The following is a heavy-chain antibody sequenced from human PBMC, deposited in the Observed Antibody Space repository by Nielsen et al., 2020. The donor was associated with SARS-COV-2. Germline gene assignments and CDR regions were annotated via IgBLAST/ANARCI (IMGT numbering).Heavy chain of an antibody. CDR2: INPSGGST. J-gene: IGHJ6*02. Sequence: ASVKVSCKASGYTFTSYYMHWVRQAPGQGLERMGIINPSGGSTSYAQKFQGRVTMTRDTSTGTVYMELSSLRSEDTAVYYCARDRSKRLRYNWNYEYYGMDVWGQGTTVTVSS. V-gene: IGHV1-46*01. D-gene: IGHD1-20*01. CDR1: GYTFTSYY. CDR3: ARDRSKRLRYNWNYEYYGMDV.